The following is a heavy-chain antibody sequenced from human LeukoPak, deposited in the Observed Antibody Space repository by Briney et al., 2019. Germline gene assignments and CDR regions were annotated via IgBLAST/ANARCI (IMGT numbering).Heavy chain of an antibody. J-gene: IGHJ4*02. Sequence: GGSLRLSCAASGFTFSSYSMNWVRQAPGKGLEWVSSIGYTSTDKYYVASVKGRFTISRDNAENSLYLQMNSLRAEDSAVYYCVRGDNRDYWGQGTLVTVSS. CDR1: GFTFSSYS. CDR2: IGYTSTDK. V-gene: IGHV3-21*01. D-gene: IGHD1-14*01. CDR3: VRGDNRDY.